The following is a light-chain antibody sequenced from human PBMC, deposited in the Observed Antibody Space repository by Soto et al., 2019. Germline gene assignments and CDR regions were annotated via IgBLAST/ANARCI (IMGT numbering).Light chain of an antibody. CDR3: GTCDSSPRAVV. CDR2: ENN. CDR1: SSNIGNNY. Sequence: QSVLTQPPSVSAAPGQKVTISCSGSSSNIGNNYVSWYQQFPGTAPKLLIYENNKRPSGIPDRFSGSKSGTSATLGITGLQTGDEADYYCGTCDSSPRAVVFGGGTKLTVL. J-gene: IGLJ2*01. V-gene: IGLV1-51*02.